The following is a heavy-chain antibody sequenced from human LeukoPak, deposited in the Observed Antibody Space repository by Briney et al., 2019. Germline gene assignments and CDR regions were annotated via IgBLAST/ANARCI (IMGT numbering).Heavy chain of an antibody. Sequence: GRSLGLSCAASGFTFDDYAVHWVRQAPGKGLEWVSNISGSGRGGRTYYADSVKGRFTISRDNAKNTLYLQMNSLRAEDTAVYYCARTLVVIPDYWGQGTLVTVSS. V-gene: IGHV3-23*01. J-gene: IGHJ4*02. CDR1: GFTFDDYA. D-gene: IGHD3-22*01. CDR2: ISGSGRGGRT. CDR3: ARTLVVIPDY.